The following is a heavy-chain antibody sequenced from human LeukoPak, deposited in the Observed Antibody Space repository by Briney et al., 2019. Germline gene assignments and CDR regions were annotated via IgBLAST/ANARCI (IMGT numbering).Heavy chain of an antibody. CDR2: IYTSGST. D-gene: IGHD1-26*01. CDR3: AREPDSGSYRGYFDY. CDR1: GGSISSYY. Sequence: SETLSLTCTVSGGSISSYYWSWIRQPPGKGLEWIGRIYTSGSTNYNPSLKSRVTISVDTSKNQFSLKLSSVTAADTAVYYCAREPDSGSYRGYFDYWGQGTLVTVSS. V-gene: IGHV4-4*08. J-gene: IGHJ4*02.